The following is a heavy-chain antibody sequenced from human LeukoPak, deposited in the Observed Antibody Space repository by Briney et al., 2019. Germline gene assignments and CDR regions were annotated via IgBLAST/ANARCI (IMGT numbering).Heavy chain of an antibody. V-gene: IGHV4-61*02. Sequence: PSQTLSLTCTVSGGSISSGSYYWSWIRQPAGKGLEWIGRIYTSGSTNYNPSLKSRVTISVDTSKNQFSLKLSSVTAADTAVYYCARVLIAVAPSYYYMDVWGKGTTVTISS. J-gene: IGHJ6*03. CDR1: GGSISSGSYY. D-gene: IGHD6-19*01. CDR2: IYTSGST. CDR3: ARVLIAVAPSYYYMDV.